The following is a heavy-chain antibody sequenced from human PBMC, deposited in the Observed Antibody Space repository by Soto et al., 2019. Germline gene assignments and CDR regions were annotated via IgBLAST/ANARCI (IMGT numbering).Heavy chain of an antibody. D-gene: IGHD1-26*01. V-gene: IGHV3-48*02. Sequence: GGSLRLSCAASGFTYSNYAMNWVRQAPEKGLEWVAYISASSSSTYYADSVKGRFTISRDNAKNSLYLQMNSLRDEDTAVYYYTRHFAGTEVYWGQGVQVTVSS. CDR2: ISASSSST. CDR1: GFTYSNYA. J-gene: IGHJ4*02. CDR3: TRHFAGTEVY.